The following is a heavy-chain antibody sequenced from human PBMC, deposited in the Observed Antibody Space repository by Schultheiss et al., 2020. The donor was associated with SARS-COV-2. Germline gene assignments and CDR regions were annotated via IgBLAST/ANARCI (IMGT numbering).Heavy chain of an antibody. Sequence: GGSLRLSCVASGFSLNRYSMNWARQAPGKGLAWVSAISGSGGKSYYADSVKGRFTISRDNSKNTLYLQMNSLRAEDTAVYYCARLAEFVNYDILTGPLDYWGQGTLVTVSS. J-gene: IGHJ4*02. V-gene: IGHV3-23*01. CDR1: GFSLNRYS. D-gene: IGHD3-9*01. CDR3: ARLAEFVNYDILTGPLDY. CDR2: ISGSGGKS.